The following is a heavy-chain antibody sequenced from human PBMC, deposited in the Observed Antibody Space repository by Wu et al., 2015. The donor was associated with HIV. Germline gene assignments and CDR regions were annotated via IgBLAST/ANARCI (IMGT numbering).Heavy chain of an antibody. Sequence: QVQLVQSGAEVKKPGSSVKVSCKASGGTFSSYAISWVRQAPGQGLEWMGGIIPIFGTANYAQKFQGRVTITADESTSTAYMELSSLRSEDTAVYYCAATGIAVAGTYYYYYYMDVWGQRDHGHRLL. CDR2: IIPIFGTA. J-gene: IGHJ6*03. D-gene: IGHD6-19*01. CDR1: GGTFSSYA. CDR3: AATGIAVAGTYYYYYYMDV. V-gene: IGHV1-69*12.